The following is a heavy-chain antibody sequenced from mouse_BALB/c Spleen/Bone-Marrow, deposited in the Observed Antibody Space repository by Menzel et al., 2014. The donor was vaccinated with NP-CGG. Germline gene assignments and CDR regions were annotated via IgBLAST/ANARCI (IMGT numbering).Heavy chain of an antibody. V-gene: IGHV1-14*01. Sequence: EVQLQQSGPELVKPGASVKMSCKASGYTFISYVMHWVKQKPGQGLEWIGYINPYNDGTKYNEKFKGKATLTSDKSSSTAYMELSSLTSEDSAVYYCARYPDYYGSSYAMDYWGQGTSATVSS. CDR2: INPYNDGT. CDR1: GYTFISYV. J-gene: IGHJ4*01. CDR3: ARYPDYYGSSYAMDY. D-gene: IGHD1-1*01.